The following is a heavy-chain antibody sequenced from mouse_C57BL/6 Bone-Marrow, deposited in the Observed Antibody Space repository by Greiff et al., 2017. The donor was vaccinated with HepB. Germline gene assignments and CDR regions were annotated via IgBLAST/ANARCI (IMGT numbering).Heavy chain of an antibody. CDR2: ISDGGSYT. D-gene: IGHD1-1*02. Sequence: EVKLMESGGGLVKPGGSLKLSCAASGFTFSSYAMSWVRQTPEKRLEWVATISDGGSYTYYPDNVKGRFTLSRDNTKNHLYLQLSHLKSEDTAMYYCARGGHAQGAMDYWGQGTTLTVSS. J-gene: IGHJ2*01. V-gene: IGHV5-4*03. CDR3: ARGGHAQGAMDY. CDR1: GFTFSSYA.